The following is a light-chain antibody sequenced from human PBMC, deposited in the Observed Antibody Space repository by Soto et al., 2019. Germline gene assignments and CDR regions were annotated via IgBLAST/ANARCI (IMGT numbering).Light chain of an antibody. Sequence: ERMMTQSPATLSLSPGEKATLSCRASQSISKDLALYQQKPGQAPRLLIYDASTRATDIPDRFSGSGSGTEFTLTISSLKSEDFAVYYCQQYNNWPRTFGQGTRLEIK. CDR3: QQYNNWPRT. CDR1: QSISKD. J-gene: IGKJ5*01. V-gene: IGKV3-15*01. CDR2: DAS.